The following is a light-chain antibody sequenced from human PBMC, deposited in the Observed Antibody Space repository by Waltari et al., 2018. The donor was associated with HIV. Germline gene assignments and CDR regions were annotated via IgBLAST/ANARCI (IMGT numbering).Light chain of an antibody. CDR1: NSNIGTNY. CDR2: DNN. J-gene: IGLJ3*02. V-gene: IGLV1-51*01. Sequence: QSVLTQPPSMSMALGQKVTISCSGINSNIGTNYVSWYLQVPETAPKLLIYDNNKRPAEIPARFSGSKTGTSATLRITGLQTVDEADYYCGAWDSSLSAWVFGGGTTLTVL. CDR3: GAWDSSLSAWV.